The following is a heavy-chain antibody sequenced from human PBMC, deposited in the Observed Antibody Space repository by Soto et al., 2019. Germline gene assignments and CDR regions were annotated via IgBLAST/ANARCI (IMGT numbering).Heavy chain of an antibody. J-gene: IGHJ4*02. CDR2: ISGSGGST. CDR1: GFTFSSYA. D-gene: IGHD5-12*01. V-gene: IGHV3-23*01. Sequence: EVQLLESGGVLVQPGGSLRLSCAASGFTFSSYAMSWVRQAPGKGLEWVSAISGSGGSTYYADSVKGRFTISRDNSKNTLYLQMNSLRAEDTAVYYCAKDGRGYDFSSELDYWGQGTLVTVSS. CDR3: AKDGRGYDFSSELDY.